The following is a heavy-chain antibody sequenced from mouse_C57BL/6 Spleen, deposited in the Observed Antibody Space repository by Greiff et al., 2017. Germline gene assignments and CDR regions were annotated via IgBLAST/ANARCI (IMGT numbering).Heavy chain of an antibody. CDR2: INPGSGGT. Sequence: QVQLQQSGAELVRPGTSVKVSCTASGYAFTNYLIEWVKQRPGQGLEWIGVINPGSGGTNYNEKFKGKATLTAYKSSSTAYMQLSSLTSEDSAFYFCSRGELFDYWGQGTTVTVSS. J-gene: IGHJ2*01. CDR3: SRGELFDY. CDR1: GYAFTNYL. V-gene: IGHV1-54*01.